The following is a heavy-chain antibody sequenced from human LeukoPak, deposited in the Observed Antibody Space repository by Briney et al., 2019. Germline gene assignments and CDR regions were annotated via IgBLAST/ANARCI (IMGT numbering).Heavy chain of an antibody. CDR2: ISYDGSNK. CDR3: ARDLSPDYDILTGLDY. CDR1: GFTFSGYA. Sequence: GGSLRLFCAASGFTFSGYAMHWVRQAPGKGLEWVAVISYDGSNKYYADSVKGRFTISRDNSKNTLYLQMNSLRAEDTAVYYCARDLSPDYDILTGLDYWGQGTLVTVSS. D-gene: IGHD3-9*01. J-gene: IGHJ4*02. V-gene: IGHV3-30-3*01.